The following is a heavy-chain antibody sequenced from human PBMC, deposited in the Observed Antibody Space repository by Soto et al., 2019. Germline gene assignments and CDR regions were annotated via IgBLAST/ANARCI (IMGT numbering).Heavy chain of an antibody. J-gene: IGHJ1*01. D-gene: IGHD6-13*01. V-gene: IGHV4-59*01. CDR3: ASSYEGYSSSWTLGFQH. CDR2: IYYSGST. CDR1: GGSITSYY. Sequence: SETLSLTCAVSGGSITSYYWSWIRQPPGKGLEWIGYIYYSGSTNYNPSLKSRVTISVDTSKNQFSLKLSSVTAADTAVYYCASSYEGYSSSWTLGFQHWGQGTLVTVSS.